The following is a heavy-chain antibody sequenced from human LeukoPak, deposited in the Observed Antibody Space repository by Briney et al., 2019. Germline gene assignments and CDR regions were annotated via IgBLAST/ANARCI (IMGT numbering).Heavy chain of an antibody. CDR3: ARDGTVAASFDY. D-gene: IGHD6-19*01. CDR2: ISTGSSTM. V-gene: IGHV3-48*01. J-gene: IGHJ4*02. CDR1: GFTFSTYG. Sequence: GSLRLSCAASGFTFSTYGMSWVRQAPGKGLEWVSYISTGSSTMYYADSVKGRFTISRDNVKNLLDLQMNSLRAEDTAMYYCARDGTVAASFDYWGQGTLVTVSS.